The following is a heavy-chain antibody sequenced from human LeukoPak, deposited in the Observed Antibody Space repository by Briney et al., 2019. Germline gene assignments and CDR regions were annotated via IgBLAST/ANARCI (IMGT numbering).Heavy chain of an antibody. D-gene: IGHD1-26*01. J-gene: IGHJ4*02. CDR3: AKDHGLGEHFPQYYFDY. CDR1: GFTFSSYG. Sequence: GGSLRLSCAASGFTFSSYGMHWVRQAPGKGLEWVAVISYDGSNKYYADSVKGRFTISRDNSKNTLYLQMNSLRAEDTAVYYCAKDHGLGEHFPQYYFDYWGQGTLVTVSS. CDR2: ISYDGSNK. V-gene: IGHV3-30*18.